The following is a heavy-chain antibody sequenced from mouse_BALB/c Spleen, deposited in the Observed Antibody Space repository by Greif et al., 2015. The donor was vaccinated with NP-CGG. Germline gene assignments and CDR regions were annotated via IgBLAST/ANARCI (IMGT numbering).Heavy chain of an antibody. CDR3: ARAPLTTVVSKAMDY. CDR1: GVSLTGYG. CDR2: IWGDGST. J-gene: IGHJ4*01. Sequence: VQLVESGPGLVAPSQSLSITCTVSGVSLTGYGVNWVRQPPGKGLEWLGMIWGDGSTDYNSALRSRLSISKDNSKSQVFLKMNSLQTDDTARYYCARAPLTTVVSKAMDYLGQGTSVTVSS. V-gene: IGHV2-6-7*01. D-gene: IGHD1-1*01.